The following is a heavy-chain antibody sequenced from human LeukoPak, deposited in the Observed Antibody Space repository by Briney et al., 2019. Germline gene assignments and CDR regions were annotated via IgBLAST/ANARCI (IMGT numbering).Heavy chain of an antibody. J-gene: IGHJ4*02. V-gene: IGHV3-30*18. CDR2: ISYDGSNK. CDR1: GFTFSSYG. Sequence: GGSLRLSCAASGFTFSSYGMHWVRQAPGKGLEWVAVISYDGSNKYYADSVKGRFTISRDNSKNTLYLQMNSLRAEDTAVHYCAKGRLRGYSYGYYFDYWGQGTLVTVSS. CDR3: AKGRLRGYSYGYYFDY. D-gene: IGHD5-18*01.